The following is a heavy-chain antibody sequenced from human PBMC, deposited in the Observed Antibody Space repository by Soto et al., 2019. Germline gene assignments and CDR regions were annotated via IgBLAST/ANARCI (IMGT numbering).Heavy chain of an antibody. CDR3: ARHNGPLYVGYYYDMDV. Sequence: SETLSLTCTVSGGSPSSSRYYWGWIRQPPGKGLEWIGSIYYSGYTYYNPSLKSRVTISVDTSKNQFSLKLSSVTAADTAVYYCARHNGPLYVGYYYDMDVWGQGTTVT. J-gene: IGHJ6*02. CDR1: GGSPSSSRYY. CDR2: IYYSGYT. D-gene: IGHD3-16*01. V-gene: IGHV4-39*01.